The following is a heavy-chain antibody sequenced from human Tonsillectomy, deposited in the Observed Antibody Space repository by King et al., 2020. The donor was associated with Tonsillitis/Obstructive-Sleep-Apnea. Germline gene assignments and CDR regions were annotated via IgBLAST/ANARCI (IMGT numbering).Heavy chain of an antibody. V-gene: IGHV1-18*01. CDR3: ATSVTGRDYYYGMEV. D-gene: IGHD1-20*01. CDR2: ISVYNGNT. CDR1: GYTFTRDD. Sequence: QLVQSGAEVKKPGASVKVSCKASGYTFTRDDINWVRQAPGQGLEWMGWISVYNGNTNYAQKLQGRVTMTTDTSTSTAYMELRSLRSDDTAVYYCATSVTGRDYYYGMEVWGKGTTVTVSS. J-gene: IGHJ6*04.